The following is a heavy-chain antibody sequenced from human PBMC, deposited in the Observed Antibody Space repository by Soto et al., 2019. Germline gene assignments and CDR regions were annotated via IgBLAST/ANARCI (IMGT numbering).Heavy chain of an antibody. CDR1: GFTVSTYA. CDR3: AKDAVYNDGLWLAAN. V-gene: IGHV3-23*01. J-gene: IGHJ4*02. Sequence: GGSLRLSFAASGFTVSTYATMWVRQSPGKGQEWVAGMTGSGDDIRYADSVKGRFTMSKDNSKNTLYLQMNSLRVEDTARYYCAKDAVYNDGLWLAANWGQGTLVTVSS. D-gene: IGHD6-25*01. CDR2: MTGSGDDI.